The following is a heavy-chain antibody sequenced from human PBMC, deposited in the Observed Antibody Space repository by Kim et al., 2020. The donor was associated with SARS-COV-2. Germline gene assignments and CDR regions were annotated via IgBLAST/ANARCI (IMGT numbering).Heavy chain of an antibody. V-gene: IGHV3-64D*06. CDR1: GFTFSSYA. D-gene: IGHD2-2*01. Sequence: GGSLRLSCSASGFTFSSYAMHWVRQAPGKGLEYVSAISSNGGSTYYADSVKGRFTISRDNSKNTLYLQMSSLRAEDTAVYYCVNMGCSSTSCYRSDDAFDIWGQGTMVTVSS. CDR3: VNMGCSSTSCYRSDDAFDI. CDR2: ISSNGGST. J-gene: IGHJ3*02.